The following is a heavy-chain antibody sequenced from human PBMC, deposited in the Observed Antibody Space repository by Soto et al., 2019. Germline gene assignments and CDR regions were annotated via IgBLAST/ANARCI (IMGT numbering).Heavy chain of an antibody. V-gene: IGHV4-4*07. Sequence: QVQLQESGPGLVKPSETLSLICTVSGGSCSSYYWTWIRQPAGKGLEWVGRIYTSGSTNYNPSLKSRVTMSVDTSKNPFSLNLTSVTAADTAVYYCAREVAEAGRSLDYWGQGTLVTVSA. J-gene: IGHJ4*02. CDR1: GGSCSSYY. CDR2: IYTSGST. CDR3: AREVAEAGRSLDY. D-gene: IGHD6-6*01.